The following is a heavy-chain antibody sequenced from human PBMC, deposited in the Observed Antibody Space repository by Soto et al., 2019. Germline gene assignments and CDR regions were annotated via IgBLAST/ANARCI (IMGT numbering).Heavy chain of an antibody. V-gene: IGHV1-69*06. CDR2: IIPIFGTA. Sequence: GASVKVSCKASGGTFSSYAISRVRQAPGQGLEWMGGIIPIFGTANYAQKFQGRVTITADKSTSTAYMELSSLRSEDTAVYYCARDDGYSGAFDIWGQGTMVTVSS. CDR1: GGTFSSYA. J-gene: IGHJ3*02. D-gene: IGHD2-15*01. CDR3: ARDDGYSGAFDI.